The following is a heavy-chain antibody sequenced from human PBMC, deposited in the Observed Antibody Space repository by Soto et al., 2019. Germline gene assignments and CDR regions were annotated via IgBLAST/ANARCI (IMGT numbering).Heavy chain of an antibody. V-gene: IGHV1-2*04. Sequence: ASVKVSCKASGYTFTGYYIHWVRQAPGQGLEWMGSINPNTGDASYAQRFQGWVTLTRDSSISTAYMELSRLRFHDTAIYYCSRGQGHVLRHRDWFDPWGQGTLVTVSS. D-gene: IGHD3-3*01. CDR3: SRGQGHVLRHRDWFDP. CDR1: GYTFTGYY. J-gene: IGHJ5*02. CDR2: INPNTGDA.